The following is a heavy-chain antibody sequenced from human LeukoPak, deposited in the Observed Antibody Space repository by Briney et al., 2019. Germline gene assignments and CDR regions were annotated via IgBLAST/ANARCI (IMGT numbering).Heavy chain of an antibody. D-gene: IGHD3-22*01. CDR3: ARGGYYDSSGYSDY. CDR2: INPNSGGT. V-gene: IGHV1-2*04. Sequence: ASVKVSCKASGYTFTGYYKHWVRQAPGQGLEGMGWINPNSGGTNYAQKFQGWVTMTRDTSISTAYMELSRLRSDDTAVYYCARGGYYDSSGYSDYWGQGTLVTVSS. J-gene: IGHJ4*02. CDR1: GYTFTGYY.